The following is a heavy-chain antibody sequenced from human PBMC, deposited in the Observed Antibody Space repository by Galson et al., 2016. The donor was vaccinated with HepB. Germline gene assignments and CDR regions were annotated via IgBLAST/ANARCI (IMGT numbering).Heavy chain of an antibody. CDR1: GFTFSSYA. J-gene: IGHJ6*03. Sequence: SLRLSCAASGFTFSSYAMHWVRQAPGKGLEWVAVISYDGSNKYYADSVKGRFTISRDKSKNTLYLQMNSLRPEDTAVYYCARDADYYDSSGDYDSGYHYYMDVWGKGTTVTISS. CDR2: ISYDGSNK. V-gene: IGHV3-30-3*01. CDR3: ARDADYYDSSGDYDSGYHYYMDV. D-gene: IGHD3-22*01.